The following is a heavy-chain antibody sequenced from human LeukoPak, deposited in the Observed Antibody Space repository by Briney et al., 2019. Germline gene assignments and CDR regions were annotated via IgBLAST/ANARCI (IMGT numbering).Heavy chain of an antibody. Sequence: GGSLRLSCAASGFTFSSYGMHWVRQAPGKGLEWVAVISYDGSNKYYADSVKGRFTISRDNSKNTLYLQMNSLRAEDTAVYYCAKEGSNREIDYWGQGTLVTVSS. D-gene: IGHD2-15*01. J-gene: IGHJ4*02. V-gene: IGHV3-30*18. CDR2: ISYDGSNK. CDR3: AKEGSNREIDY. CDR1: GFTFSSYG.